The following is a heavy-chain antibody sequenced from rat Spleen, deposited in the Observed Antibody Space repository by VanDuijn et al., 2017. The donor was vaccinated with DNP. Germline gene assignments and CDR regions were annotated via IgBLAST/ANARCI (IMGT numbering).Heavy chain of an antibody. CDR3: ASHTYYGYDYFVY. D-gene: IGHD1-9*01. J-gene: IGHJ2*01. CDR2: ISYDGSSI. CDR1: GFTFSDYY. V-gene: IGHV5-22*01. Sequence: EVQLVESGGGLVQPGRSLKLSCATSGFTFSDYYMAWVCQAPKKGLEWVASISYDGSSIYYGDSVKGRFTISRDNAEGTLNLQMNSLRSEDTATYYCASHTYYGYDYFVYWGQGVMVTVSS.